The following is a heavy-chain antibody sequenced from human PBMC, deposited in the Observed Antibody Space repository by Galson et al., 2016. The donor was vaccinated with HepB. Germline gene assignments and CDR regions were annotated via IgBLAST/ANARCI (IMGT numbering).Heavy chain of an antibody. Sequence: SLRLSCAASGLGFDDYAMHWVRQTPGKGLEWVSGISWNSGSLAYADSVKGRFTISRDNGKNSLYLQMSSLRTEDTAVYFCVKDRSQLVFRYFDLWGRGTLVTVSS. CDR3: VKDRSQLVFRYFDL. V-gene: IGHV3-9*01. CDR2: ISWNSGSL. D-gene: IGHD6-13*01. CDR1: GLGFDDYA. J-gene: IGHJ2*01.